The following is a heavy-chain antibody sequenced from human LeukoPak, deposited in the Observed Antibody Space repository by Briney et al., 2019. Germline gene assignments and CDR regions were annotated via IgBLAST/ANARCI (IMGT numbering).Heavy chain of an antibody. V-gene: IGHV4-61*08. J-gene: IGHJ6*02. CDR3: ARGPYYYYGMDV. CDR2: INHSGST. CDR1: GGSVSSGAYY. Sequence: KPSETLSLTRTVSGGSVSSGAYYWSWIRQPPGKGLEWIGEINHSGSTNYNPSLKSRVTISVDTSKNQFSLKLSSVTAADTAVYYCARGPYYYYGMDVWGLGTTVTVSS.